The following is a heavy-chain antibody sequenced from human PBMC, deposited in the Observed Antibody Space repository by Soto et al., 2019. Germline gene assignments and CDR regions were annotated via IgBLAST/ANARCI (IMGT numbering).Heavy chain of an antibody. V-gene: IGHV3-7*05. CDR3: ATETSTWGC. CDR2: IKQDGSAK. CDR1: GFALSNYW. Sequence: EVQLVESGGGLVQPGVSLRLSCVASGFALSNYWINWVRQAPGKGLEWVANIKQDGSAKNYVDTVKGRFTISRDNARNSLYLQMNSLKAEDTAAYYCATETSTWGCWGQGTLVTVSS. J-gene: IGHJ4*02. D-gene: IGHD7-27*01.